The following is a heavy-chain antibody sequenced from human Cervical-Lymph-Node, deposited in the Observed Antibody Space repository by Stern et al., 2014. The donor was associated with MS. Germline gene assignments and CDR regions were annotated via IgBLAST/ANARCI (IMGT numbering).Heavy chain of an antibody. Sequence: QVTLKESGPVLVKPTETLTLTCTVSGFSLSNARMGVSWIRQPPGKALEWLAHIFSDEEKSYSTSLKSRLTLSKDTSKRQVVLTMTNLDPVDTATYYCARIPEYSSGWEHYYYYGMDVWGQGTTVTVSS. V-gene: IGHV2-26*01. J-gene: IGHJ6*02. CDR2: IFSDEEK. CDR3: ARIPEYSSGWEHYYYYGMDV. D-gene: IGHD6-19*01. CDR1: GFSLSNARMG.